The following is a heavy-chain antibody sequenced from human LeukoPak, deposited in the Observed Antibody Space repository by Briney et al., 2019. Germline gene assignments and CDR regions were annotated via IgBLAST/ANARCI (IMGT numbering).Heavy chain of an antibody. J-gene: IGHJ4*02. V-gene: IGHV3-23*01. CDR3: AKDSEVTAIVGYFDS. CDR1: RFIFSSYA. Sequence: GRSLRLSCAASRFIFSSYAMHWVRQAPGKGLEWVAFISSSGGSTYYADSVKGRFTISRDNSKNTLYLQMNSLRAEDTAVYHCAKDSEVTAIVGYFDSWGQGILVTVSS. D-gene: IGHD2-21*02. CDR2: ISSSGGST.